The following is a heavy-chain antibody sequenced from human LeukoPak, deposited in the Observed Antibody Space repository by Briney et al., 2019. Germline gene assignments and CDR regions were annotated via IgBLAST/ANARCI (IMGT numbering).Heavy chain of an antibody. CDR3: ARDVTNSGYDSGDY. V-gene: IGHV4-59*01. CDR1: GGSISSYY. J-gene: IGHJ4*02. Sequence: SETLSLTCTVSGGSISSYYWSLIRQPPGKGLEWIGYIYYSGSTNYNPSLKSRVTISVDTSKNQFSLKLSSVTAADTAVYYCARDVTNSGYDSGDYWGQGTLVTVSS. CDR2: IYYSGST. D-gene: IGHD5-12*01.